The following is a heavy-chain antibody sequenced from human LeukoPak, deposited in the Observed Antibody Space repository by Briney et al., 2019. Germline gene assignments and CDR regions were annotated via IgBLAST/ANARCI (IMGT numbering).Heavy chain of an antibody. CDR3: ARHATGSYSVPWLDP. CDR1: GGAISSHY. V-gene: IGHV4-59*08. J-gene: IGHJ5*02. D-gene: IGHD3-10*01. Sequence: PSETLSLTCTVSGGAISSHYRSWIRQPPGKGLEWIGYISDSGSSIYNPSLKSRVTILGDTSKNQFSLKLSSVTAADTAVYYCARHATGSYSVPWLDPWGQGTLVTVSS. CDR2: ISDSGSS.